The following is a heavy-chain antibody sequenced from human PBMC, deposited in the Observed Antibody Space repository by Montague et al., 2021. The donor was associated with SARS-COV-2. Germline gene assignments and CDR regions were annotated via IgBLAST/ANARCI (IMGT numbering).Heavy chain of an antibody. J-gene: IGHJ4*02. Sequence: SETLSLTCTVSGGSISSSSYYWGWIRQPPGKGLEWIGSIYYSGSTYYNPSLKSRVTISVDTSKNQFSLKLSSVTAADTAVYYCARPRQLVRSYFDYWGQGTLVTVSS. CDR1: GGSISSSSYY. CDR3: ARPRQLVRSYFDY. V-gene: IGHV4-39*01. D-gene: IGHD5-24*01. CDR2: IYYSGST.